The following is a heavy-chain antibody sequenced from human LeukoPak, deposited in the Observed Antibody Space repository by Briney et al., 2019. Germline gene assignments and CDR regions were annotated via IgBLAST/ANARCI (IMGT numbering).Heavy chain of an antibody. D-gene: IGHD5-24*01. J-gene: IGHJ6*02. CDR3: ARVRKDGYNANYYYYGMDV. CDR2: ISSSSSI. V-gene: IGHV3-48*02. Sequence: GGSLRLSCAASGFTFSSYSMNWVRQAPGKGLEWISYISSSSSIYYADSVKGRFTISRDNAKNSLYLQMKSLRDEDTAVYYCARVRKDGYNANYYYYGMDVWGQGTTVTVSS. CDR1: GFTFSSYS.